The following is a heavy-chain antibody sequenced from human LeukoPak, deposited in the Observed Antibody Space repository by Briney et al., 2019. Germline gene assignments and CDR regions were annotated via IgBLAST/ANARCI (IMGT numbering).Heavy chain of an antibody. CDR2: ISAYNGNT. Sequence: ASVKVSCKASGYTLTSYGISWVRQAPGQGLEWMGWISAYNGNTNYAQKLQGRVTMTTDTSTSTAYMELRSLRSDDTAVYYCARVSIVGAANWFDPWGQGTLVTVSS. J-gene: IGHJ5*02. CDR3: ARVSIVGAANWFDP. CDR1: GYTLTSYG. D-gene: IGHD1-26*01. V-gene: IGHV1-18*01.